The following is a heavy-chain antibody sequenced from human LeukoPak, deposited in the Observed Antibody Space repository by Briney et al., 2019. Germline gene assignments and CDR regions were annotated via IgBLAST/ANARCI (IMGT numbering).Heavy chain of an antibody. D-gene: IGHD6-19*01. CDR2: INPSGGST. CDR1: GYTFTSYY. J-gene: IGHJ4*02. V-gene: IGHV1-46*01. CDR3: ARENIAVAAGGDY. Sequence: ALVKVSCKASGYTFTSYYMHWVRQAPGQGLEWMGIINPSGGSTSYAQKFQGGVTMTGDTSTSTVYMELSSLRSEDTAVYYCARENIAVAAGGDYWGQGTLVTVSS.